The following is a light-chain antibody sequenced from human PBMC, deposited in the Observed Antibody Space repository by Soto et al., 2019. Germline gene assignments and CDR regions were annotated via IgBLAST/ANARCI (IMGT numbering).Light chain of an antibody. V-gene: IGLV2-14*01. CDR3: SSYTSSSIVV. CDR2: DVS. CDR1: SRDVGGYNY. J-gene: IGLJ2*01. Sequence: QSALTQPASVSGSPGQSITISCTGTSRDVGGYNYVSWYQQHPGKAPKLMIYDVSNRPSGVSNRFSGSKSGNTASLTISGLQAEDEADYYCSSYTSSSIVVFGGGTKFTVL.